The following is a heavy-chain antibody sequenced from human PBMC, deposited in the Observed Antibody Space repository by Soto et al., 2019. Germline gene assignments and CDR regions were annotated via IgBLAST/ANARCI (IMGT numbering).Heavy chain of an antibody. Sequence: QVQLVQSGAEEKKPGASVKVSCKASGYTFTSYAIHWVRQAPGQRLEWMGWINAGNGNTKYSQKFQGRVTITRDTAASTAYMDLSSLKSEDTAVYYCASGKGCSGDSCYSWFDPWGQGTLVTVST. V-gene: IGHV1-3*05. CDR1: GYTFTSYA. J-gene: IGHJ5*02. CDR3: ASGKGCSGDSCYSWFDP. D-gene: IGHD2-15*01. CDR2: INAGNGNT.